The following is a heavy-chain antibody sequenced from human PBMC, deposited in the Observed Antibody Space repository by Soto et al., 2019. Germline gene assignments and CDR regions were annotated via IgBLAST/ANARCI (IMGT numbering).Heavy chain of an antibody. V-gene: IGHV4-39*01. CDR1: GVSISGTSYY. D-gene: IGHD3-16*02. Sequence: PSETLSHTCTVSGVSISGTSYYWGWIRQTPAKGLEWIGTIYYSGETFYNPSLKSRVTISIDTSKNHFSLNLTSVTAADTAIYYCARHGSFWGQGALVTVSS. CDR3: ARHGSF. J-gene: IGHJ1*01. CDR2: IYYSGET.